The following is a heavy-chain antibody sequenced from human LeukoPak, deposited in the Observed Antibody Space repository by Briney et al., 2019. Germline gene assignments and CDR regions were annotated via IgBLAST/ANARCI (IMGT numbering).Heavy chain of an antibody. CDR3: ARDQWLAPDY. V-gene: IGHV3-21*01. J-gene: IGHJ4*02. D-gene: IGHD6-19*01. Sequence: GGSLRLSCAASGFAFSSYSMNWVRQAPGKGLEWVSSISSSSSYIYYADSVKGRFTISRDNAKNSLYLQMNSLRAEDTAVYYCARDQWLAPDYWGQGTLVTVSS. CDR1: GFAFSSYS. CDR2: ISSSSSYI.